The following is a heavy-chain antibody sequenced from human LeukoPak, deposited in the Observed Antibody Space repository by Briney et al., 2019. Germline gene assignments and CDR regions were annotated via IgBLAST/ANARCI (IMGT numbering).Heavy chain of an antibody. CDR2: IIPILGIA. V-gene: IGHV1-69*04. CDR3: ARDPMTYYYGSGSQNWFDP. Sequence: ASVKVSCKASGYTFTSYGISWVRQAPGQGLEWMGRIIPILGIANYAQKFQGRVTITADKSTSTAYMELSSLRSEDTAVYYCARDPMTYYYGSGSQNWFDPWGQGTLVTVSS. J-gene: IGHJ5*02. CDR1: GYTFTSYG. D-gene: IGHD3-10*01.